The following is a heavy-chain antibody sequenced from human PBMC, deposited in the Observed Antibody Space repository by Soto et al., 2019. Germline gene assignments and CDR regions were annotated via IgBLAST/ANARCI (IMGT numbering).Heavy chain of an antibody. CDR1: GGSISSGSYY. Sequence: SETLSLTCTAPGGSISSGSYYWGWIRQPPGKGLEWIGSIYYSGSTYYNPSLKSRVTISVDTSKNQFSLKLSSVTAADTAVYYCARLTMVRGVNVSWFDPWGQGTLVTVSS. J-gene: IGHJ5*02. CDR3: ARLTMVRGVNVSWFDP. V-gene: IGHV4-39*01. CDR2: IYYSGST. D-gene: IGHD3-10*01.